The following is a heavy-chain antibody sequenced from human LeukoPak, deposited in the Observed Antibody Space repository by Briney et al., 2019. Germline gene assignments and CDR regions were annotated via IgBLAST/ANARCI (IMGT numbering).Heavy chain of an antibody. CDR3: ARFSFYYGWGIYPFDY. D-gene: IGHD3-10*01. CDR2: IKQDGSEK. CDR1: GFTFSSYW. J-gene: IGHJ4*02. Sequence: PGGSLRLSCAASGFTFSSYWMTWVRQAPGKGLEWVANIKQDGSEKYYVDSVKGRFTISRDNAKNSLYLQMNSLRAEVTAGYYFARFSFYYGWGIYPFDYWGQGTLVTGSP. V-gene: IGHV3-7*03.